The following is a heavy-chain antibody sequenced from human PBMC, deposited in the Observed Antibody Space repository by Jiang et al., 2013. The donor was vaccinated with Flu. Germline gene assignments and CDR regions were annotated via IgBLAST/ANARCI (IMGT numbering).Heavy chain of an antibody. CDR1: GGSFSGYY. CDR2: INHSGST. V-gene: IGHV4-34*01. D-gene: IGHD2-2*01. CDR3: ARTGEDIVVVPAAKGFDY. J-gene: IGHJ4*02. Sequence: PSETLSLTCAVYGGSFSGYYWSWIRQPPGKGLEWIGEINHSGSTNYNPSLKSRVTISVDTSKNQFSLKLSSVTAADTAVYYCARTGEDIVVVPAAKGFDYWGQGTLVTVSS.